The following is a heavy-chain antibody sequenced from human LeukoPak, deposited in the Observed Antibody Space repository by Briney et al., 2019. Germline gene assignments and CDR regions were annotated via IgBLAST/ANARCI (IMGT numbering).Heavy chain of an antibody. Sequence: KIGESLKISCKGSGYSFTSYWIGWVRQMPGKGLEWMGIIYPGDSDTRYSPSFQGQVTISADKSISTAYLQWSSLKASDTAMYYCARLAGYCSGGSCDLFPDDAFDIWGQGTMVTVSS. D-gene: IGHD2-15*01. CDR3: ARLAGYCSGGSCDLFPDDAFDI. J-gene: IGHJ3*02. V-gene: IGHV5-51*01. CDR2: IYPGDSDT. CDR1: GYSFTSYW.